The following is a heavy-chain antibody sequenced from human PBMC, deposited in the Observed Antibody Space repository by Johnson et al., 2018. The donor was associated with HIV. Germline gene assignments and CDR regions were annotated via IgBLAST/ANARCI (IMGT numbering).Heavy chain of an antibody. J-gene: IGHJ3*02. D-gene: IGHD1-26*01. CDR3: TTAIVGALINAFDI. CDR2: IKSKTDGGTT. V-gene: IGHV3-15*01. CDR1: GFTFSNAW. Sequence: VQLVESGGGLVKPGGSLRLSCAASGFTFSNAWMSWVRQAPGKGLEWVGRIKSKTDGGTTDYAAPVKGRFTISRDDSKNTLYLQMNSLKTEDTAGYYCTTAIVGALINAFDIWGQGTMVTVAS.